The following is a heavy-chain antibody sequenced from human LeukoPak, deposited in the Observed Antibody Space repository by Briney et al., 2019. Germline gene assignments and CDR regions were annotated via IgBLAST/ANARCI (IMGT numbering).Heavy chain of an antibody. CDR1: GYTLTELS. Sequence: ASVKVSCKVSGYTLTELSMHWVRQAPGKGLEWMGGFDPEDGETIYAQKFQGRVTMAEDTSTDTAYMELSSLRSEDTAVYYCATDPPIYYGSGSYFGHYWGQGTLVTVSS. CDR2: FDPEDGET. J-gene: IGHJ4*02. CDR3: ATDPPIYYGSGSYFGHY. D-gene: IGHD3-10*01. V-gene: IGHV1-24*01.